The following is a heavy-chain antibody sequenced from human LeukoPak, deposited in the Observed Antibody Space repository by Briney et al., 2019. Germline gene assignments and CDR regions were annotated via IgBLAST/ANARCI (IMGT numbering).Heavy chain of an antibody. CDR1: GFTFSSYG. Sequence: GRSLRLSCAASGFTFSSYGIHWVRQAPGKGLEWVAAISYGGSNKYYADSVKGRFTISRDNSKNTLYLQMNSLRAEDTAVYYCARDQGVVVHGKYHYYGMDVWGQGTTVTVSS. D-gene: IGHD3-22*01. J-gene: IGHJ6*02. CDR3: ARDQGVVVHGKYHYYGMDV. CDR2: ISYGGSNK. V-gene: IGHV3-30*03.